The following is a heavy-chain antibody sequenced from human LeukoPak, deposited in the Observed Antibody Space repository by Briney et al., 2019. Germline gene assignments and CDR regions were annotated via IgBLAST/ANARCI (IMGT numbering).Heavy chain of an antibody. J-gene: IGHJ4*02. CDR1: GFTFSSYA. D-gene: IGHD3-22*01. CDR3: AKDRRGYYDSSAY. Sequence: GGSLRLSCAASGFTFSSYAMSWVRQAPGKGLDWVSAISGSGSSTYYADSVKGRFTISRDNSKNTLYLQMNSLRAEDTAVYYCAKDRRGYYDSSAYWGQGTLVTVSS. V-gene: IGHV3-23*01. CDR2: ISGSGSST.